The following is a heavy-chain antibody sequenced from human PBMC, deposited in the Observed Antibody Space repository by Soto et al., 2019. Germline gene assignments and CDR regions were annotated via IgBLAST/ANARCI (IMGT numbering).Heavy chain of an antibody. Sequence: SETLSLTCAVYGGSFSGYYWSWIRQPPGKGLEWIGEINHSGSTNYNPSLKSRVTISVDTSKNQFSLKLSSVTAADTAVYYCARGVEGAAAGRRTIDYWGQGTLVTVSS. CDR3: ARGVEGAAAGRRTIDY. V-gene: IGHV4-34*01. J-gene: IGHJ4*02. CDR1: GGSFSGYY. D-gene: IGHD6-13*01. CDR2: INHSGST.